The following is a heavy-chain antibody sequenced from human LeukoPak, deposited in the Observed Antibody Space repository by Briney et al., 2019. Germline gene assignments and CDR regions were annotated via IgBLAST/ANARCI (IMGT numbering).Heavy chain of an antibody. CDR2: ISGSGGST. J-gene: IGHJ4*02. Sequence: GGSLRLSCAASGFTVSSYAMSWVRQAPGRGLELVSSISGSGGSTYYADSVKGRFTISRDNSKNTLYLQMNSLRAEDTAVYYCAKSGSGYYYDSSGLDYWGQGTLVTVSS. D-gene: IGHD3-22*01. V-gene: IGHV3-23*01. CDR3: AKSGSGYYYDSSGLDY. CDR1: GFTVSSYA.